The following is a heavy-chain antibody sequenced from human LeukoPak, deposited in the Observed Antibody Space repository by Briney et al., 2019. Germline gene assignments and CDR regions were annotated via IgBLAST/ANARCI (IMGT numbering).Heavy chain of an antibody. J-gene: IGHJ4*02. Sequence: GGSLRLSCAASGFTFSNYGMHWVRQAPGKGLEWVAVISFDGSNQYYTDSVKGRFTISRDNSKNTLYLQMNSLRAEDTAVYYCAKNRGYCTGGGCLYSDYWGQGTLVTVSS. CDR2: ISFDGSNQ. V-gene: IGHV3-30*18. CDR3: AKNRGYCTGGGCLYSDY. CDR1: GFTFSNYG. D-gene: IGHD2-8*02.